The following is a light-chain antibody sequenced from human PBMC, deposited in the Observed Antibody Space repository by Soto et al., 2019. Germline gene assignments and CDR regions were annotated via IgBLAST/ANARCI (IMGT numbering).Light chain of an antibody. CDR3: QQRINSIT. J-gene: IGKJ5*01. CDR1: QSVSSY. CDR2: DAS. Sequence: EIVLTQSPATLSLSPWEIATLSCGASQSVSSYLAWYQQKPGQAPRLLIYDASNRATGIPARFSGSGSGTDFTLTISSLEPEDFAVYYCQQRINSITFGHGTRLEIK. V-gene: IGKV3-11*01.